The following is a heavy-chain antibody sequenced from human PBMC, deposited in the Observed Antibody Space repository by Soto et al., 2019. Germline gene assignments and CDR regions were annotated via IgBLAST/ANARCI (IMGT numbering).Heavy chain of an antibody. V-gene: IGHV4-4*07. CDR3: ATIVGANDY. J-gene: IGHJ4*02. Sequence: SETLSLTCTVSGGSIFTYSLTWIRQPAGKGLEWVGHIYSSGSANYNPSLKSRLSMSVDPSKNQFSLRLTSVTAADTAVYYCATIVGANDYWGQGTLVTVYS. CDR1: GGSIFTYS. D-gene: IGHD1-26*01. CDR2: IYSSGSA.